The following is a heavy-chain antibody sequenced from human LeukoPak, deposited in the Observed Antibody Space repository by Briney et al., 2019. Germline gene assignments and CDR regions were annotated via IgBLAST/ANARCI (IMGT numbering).Heavy chain of an antibody. CDR1: GFTFSSYG. V-gene: IGHV3-30*03. D-gene: IGHD4-23*01. CDR3: ARGGGPSTVAAVDY. J-gene: IGHJ4*02. Sequence: PGRSLRLSCAASGFTFSSYGMHWVRQAPGKGLEWVAVISYDGSNKYYADSVKGRFTISRDNSKNTLYLQMNSLRAEDTAVYYCARGGGPSTVAAVDYWGQGTLVTVSS. CDR2: ISYDGSNK.